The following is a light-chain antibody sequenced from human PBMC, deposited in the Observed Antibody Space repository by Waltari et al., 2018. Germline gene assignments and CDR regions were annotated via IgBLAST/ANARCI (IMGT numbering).Light chain of an antibody. J-gene: IGLJ2*01. CDR1: SGHSSYI. CDR2: LEGSGSY. CDR3: ETWDRNSLV. V-gene: IGLV4-60*03. Sequence: QPVLTQSSSASASLGSSVKLTCTLNSGHSSYIIAWHQQQPGKAPRFLMKLEGSGSYNKGSGVPDRFSGSTSGADRYLTISNLQSEDEADYYCETWDRNSLVFGRGTKLTVI.